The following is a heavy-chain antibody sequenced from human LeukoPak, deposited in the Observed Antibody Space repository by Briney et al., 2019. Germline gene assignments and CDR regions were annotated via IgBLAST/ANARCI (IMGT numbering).Heavy chain of an antibody. D-gene: IGHD7-27*01. CDR3: ARTGFLDH. CDR2: VNGDGSST. J-gene: IGHJ4*02. V-gene: IGHV3-74*01. CDR1: GFTFSSYW. Sequence: PGGSLRLSCAASGFTFSSYWMNWVRQAPGKGLVWVSRVNGDGSSTNYADSVKGRFTISRDNAKNTLYLQMNSLRAEDTAVYYCARTGFLDHWGQGTLVTVSS.